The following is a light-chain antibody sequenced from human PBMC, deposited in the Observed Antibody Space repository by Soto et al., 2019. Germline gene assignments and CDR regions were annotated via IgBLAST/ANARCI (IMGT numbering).Light chain of an antibody. V-gene: IGKV3-20*01. CDR1: QSVSCSY. Sequence: EIVLTQSPGTLSLSPGERATLSCRACQSVSCSYLAWYQQKPGQAPRLLIYGASSRATGIPDRFSGSGSGTDFTLTISRLEPEDFAVYYCQQFSSYPLTFGGGTKVDIK. J-gene: IGKJ4*01. CDR2: GAS. CDR3: QQFSSYPLT.